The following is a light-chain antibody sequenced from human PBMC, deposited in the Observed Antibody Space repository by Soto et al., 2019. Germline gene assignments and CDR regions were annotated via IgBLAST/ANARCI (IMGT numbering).Light chain of an antibody. V-gene: IGKV3-20*01. Sequence: ESVLTQSPGTLSLSPGERATLSCRASQSVSSSYLAWYQQKPGQAPRLLIYGASSSATGIPDRFSGSGSGTAFTLTISRLEPEDFAVYYCPQYGSSSRTFGQGTKVEIK. CDR2: GAS. CDR1: QSVSSSY. CDR3: PQYGSSSRT. J-gene: IGKJ1*01.